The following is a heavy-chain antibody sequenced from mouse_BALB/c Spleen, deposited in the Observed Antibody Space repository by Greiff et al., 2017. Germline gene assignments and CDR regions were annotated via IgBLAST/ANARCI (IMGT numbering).Heavy chain of an antibody. Sequence: EVMLVDSGGGLVKPGGSLKLSCAASGFTFSSYAMSWVRQTPEKRLEWVASISSGGSTYYPDSVKGRFTISRDNARNILYLQMSSLRSEDTAMYYCARVSMDYWGQGTSVTVSS. CDR1: GFTFSSYA. CDR2: ISSGGST. J-gene: IGHJ4*01. V-gene: IGHV5-6-5*01. CDR3: ARVSMDY.